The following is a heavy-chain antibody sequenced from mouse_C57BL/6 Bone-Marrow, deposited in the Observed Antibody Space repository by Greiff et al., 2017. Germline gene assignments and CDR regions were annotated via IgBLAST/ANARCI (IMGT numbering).Heavy chain of an antibody. CDR3: ARWLLSYYAMDY. CDR2: IHPYSGST. J-gene: IGHJ4*01. D-gene: IGHD2-3*01. V-gene: IGHV1-64*01. Sequence: VQLHQPGAELVKPGASVKLSCKASGYTFTSYWMHWVKQRPGQGLEWIGMIHPYSGSTNDNEKFKSKATLTVDKSSSTAYMQLSSLTSEESAVDYCARWLLSYYAMDYWGQGNSVTVSS. CDR1: GYTFTSYW.